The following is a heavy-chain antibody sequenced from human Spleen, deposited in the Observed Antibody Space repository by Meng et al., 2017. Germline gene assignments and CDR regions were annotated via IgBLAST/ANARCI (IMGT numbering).Heavy chain of an antibody. CDR2: IKSKVNGETR. V-gene: IGHV3-15*01. J-gene: IGHJ5*02. Sequence: GESLKISCAASGFTFRNAWMTWVRQAPGKGLQWVGRIKSKVNGETRDYAAPVKGRFTISRDDSKNTVYLEMNSLKTEDTAVYYCTTDLPFTEGGVITTWGQGNRVT. CDR1: GFTFRNAW. D-gene: IGHD3-16*02. CDR3: TTDLPFTEGGVITT.